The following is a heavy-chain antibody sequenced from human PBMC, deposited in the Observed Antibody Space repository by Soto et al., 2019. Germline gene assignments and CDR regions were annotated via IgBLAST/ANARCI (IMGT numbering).Heavy chain of an antibody. CDR3: ARDKGGQGTYQLLYFIENWFDP. CDR1: GFTFSSYW. D-gene: IGHD2-2*02. V-gene: IGHV3-7*01. J-gene: IGHJ5*02. CDR2: IKQDGSEK. Sequence: GGSLRLSCAASGFTFSSYWMSWVRQAPGKGLEWVANIKQDGSEKYYVDSVKGRFTISRDNAKNSLYLQMNSLRAEDTAVCYCARDKGGQGTYQLLYFIENWFDPWGQGTLVTVSS.